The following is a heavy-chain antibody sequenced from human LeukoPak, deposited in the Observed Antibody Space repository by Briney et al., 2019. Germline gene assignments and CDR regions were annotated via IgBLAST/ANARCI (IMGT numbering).Heavy chain of an antibody. Sequence: ASVKVSCKASGYTSTSYYMHWVRQAPGQGLEWMGIINPSGGSTSYARKFQGRVTMTRDTSTSTVYMELSSLRSEDTAVYYCASPLSGYYYYMDVWGKGTTVTVSS. V-gene: IGHV1-46*01. CDR3: ASPLSGYYYYMDV. CDR2: INPSGGST. CDR1: GYTSTSYY. J-gene: IGHJ6*03. D-gene: IGHD3-10*01.